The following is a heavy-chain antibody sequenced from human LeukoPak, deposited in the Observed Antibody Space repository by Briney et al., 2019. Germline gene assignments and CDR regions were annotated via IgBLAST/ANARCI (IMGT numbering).Heavy chain of an antibody. V-gene: IGHV3-7*01. D-gene: IGHD2-2*01. J-gene: IGHJ6*03. CDR2: IYLDGSRA. CDR3: GRAGPVTKDHFMDV. Sequence: GGSLRLSCAVSGFTFTNYWMSWARQSPGKGLEWVANIYLDGSRAYYVDSVKGRFTISRGNAKNSLFLQMNSLSAEDTAVYYCGRAGPVTKDHFMDVWGKGTTVTVSS. CDR1: GFTFTNYW.